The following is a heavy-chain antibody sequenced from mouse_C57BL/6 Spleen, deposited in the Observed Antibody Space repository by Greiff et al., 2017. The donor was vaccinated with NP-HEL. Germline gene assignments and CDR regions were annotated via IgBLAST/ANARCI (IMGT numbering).Heavy chain of an antibody. V-gene: IGHV1-4*01. CDR1: GYTFTSYT. CDR3: ARSAAGGYFDY. Sequence: QVQLKESGAELARPGASVKMSCKASGYTFTSYTMHWVKQRPGQGLEWIGYINPSSGYTKYNQKFKDKATLTADKSSSTAYMQLSSLTSEDSAVYYCARSAAGGYFDYWGQGTTLTVSS. CDR2: INPSSGYT. J-gene: IGHJ2*01.